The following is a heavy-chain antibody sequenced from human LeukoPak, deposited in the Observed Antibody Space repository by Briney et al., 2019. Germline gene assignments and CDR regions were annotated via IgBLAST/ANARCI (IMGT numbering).Heavy chain of an antibody. Sequence: SETLSLTCTVSGGSISSGDYSWSWIRQPPGKDLEWIGYIYHSGSTYYNPSLKSRVTMSLDRSKNQFSLKLSSVTAADTAVYYCARDHEGATPWAFDIWGQGTMVTVSS. CDR3: ARDHEGATPWAFDI. V-gene: IGHV4-30-2*01. D-gene: IGHD1-26*01. CDR2: IYHSGST. J-gene: IGHJ3*02. CDR1: GGSISSGDYS.